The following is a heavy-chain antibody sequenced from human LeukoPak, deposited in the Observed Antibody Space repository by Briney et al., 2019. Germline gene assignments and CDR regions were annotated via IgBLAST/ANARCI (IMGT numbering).Heavy chain of an antibody. CDR2: ITLTGSRT. CDR3: AKGKAEAYPYNFDN. CDR1: GFSFSSYA. Sequence: GGSLRLSCAASGFSFSSYAMSWVRQAPGKGLEWVATITLTGSRTYFPDSVKGRFTLSRDNSKSMLYLQMNSLRAEDTALYYCAKGKAEAYPYNFDNWGQGTLVTVSS. J-gene: IGHJ4*02. V-gene: IGHV3-23*01. D-gene: IGHD1-1*01.